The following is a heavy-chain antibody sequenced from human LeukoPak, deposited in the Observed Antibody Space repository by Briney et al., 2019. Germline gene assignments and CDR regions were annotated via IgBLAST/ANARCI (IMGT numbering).Heavy chain of an antibody. CDR1: GGSISSYY. CDR3: ARVSNRGVVVKWVFDY. J-gene: IGHJ4*02. Sequence: SETLSLTCTVSGGSISSYYWSWIRQPAGKGLEWIGRIYTSGSTNYNPSLKSRVTMSVDTSKNQFSLKLSSVTAADTAVYYCARVSNRGVVVKWVFDYWGQGTLVTVSS. CDR2: IYTSGST. D-gene: IGHD3-22*01. V-gene: IGHV4-4*07.